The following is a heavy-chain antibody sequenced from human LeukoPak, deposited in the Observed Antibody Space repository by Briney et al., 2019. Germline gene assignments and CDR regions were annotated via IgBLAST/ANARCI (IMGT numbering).Heavy chain of an antibody. CDR2: IIPIFGTA. Sequence: GASVKVSCKASGGTFSSYAISWVRQAPGQGLEWMGGIIPIFGTANHAQKFQGRVTITTDESTSTAYMELSSLRSEDTAVYYCASFSGSYYSDYWGQGTLVTVSS. CDR3: ASFSGSYYSDY. J-gene: IGHJ4*02. V-gene: IGHV1-69*05. D-gene: IGHD1-26*01. CDR1: GGTFSSYA.